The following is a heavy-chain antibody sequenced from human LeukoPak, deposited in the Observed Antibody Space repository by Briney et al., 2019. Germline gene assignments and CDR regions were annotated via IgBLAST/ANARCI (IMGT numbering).Heavy chain of an antibody. CDR3: ARGSLYCGGDCYHDI. V-gene: IGHV1-8*01. D-gene: IGHD2-21*02. CDR1: GYTFTSYD. Sequence: GASVKVSCKASGYTFTSYDINWVRQATGQGLEWMGWMNPNSGNAGYAQKFQGRVTMTRNTSINTAYMELSSLRSEDTAVYYCARGSLYCGGDCYHDIWGQGTWSPSLQ. J-gene: IGHJ3*02. CDR2: MNPNSGNA.